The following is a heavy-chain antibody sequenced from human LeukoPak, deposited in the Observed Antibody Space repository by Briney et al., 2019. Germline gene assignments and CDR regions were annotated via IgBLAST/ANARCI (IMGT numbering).Heavy chain of an antibody. V-gene: IGHV3-48*03. CDR1: GFTFSSYE. D-gene: IGHD6-25*01. CDR2: ISGSGTVT. CDR3: ARDGTPSYSTGWVYMDV. J-gene: IGHJ6*04. Sequence: GGSLRLSCAASGFTFSSYEMNWVRQAPGKGLEWISYISGSGTVTHYADSVEGRFTISRDNTENSLYLQMNSLRGEDTAVYYCARDGTPSYSTGWVYMDVWGKGTTVTISS.